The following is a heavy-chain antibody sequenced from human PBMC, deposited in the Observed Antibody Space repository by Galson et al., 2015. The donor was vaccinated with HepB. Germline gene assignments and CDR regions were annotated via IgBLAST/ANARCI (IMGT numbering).Heavy chain of an antibody. D-gene: IGHD3-10*01. Sequence: SLRLSCAASGFTFTTYGMHWVRQAPGKGLEWVAGISYTGSPKYFADSVRGRFTISRDNSNRTLYLQMNSLRPEDTAVYFCVKGLHSYDSGSYYDSDGFDVWGQGTMVTVSA. J-gene: IGHJ3*01. CDR2: ISYTGSPK. CDR1: GFTFTTYG. V-gene: IGHV3-30*18. CDR3: VKGLHSYDSGSYYDSDGFDV.